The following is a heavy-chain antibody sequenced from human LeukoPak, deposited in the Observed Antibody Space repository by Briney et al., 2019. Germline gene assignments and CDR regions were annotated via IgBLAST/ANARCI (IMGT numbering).Heavy chain of an antibody. D-gene: IGHD5-18*01. CDR2: IYYSGST. V-gene: IGHV4-59*01. Sequence: PSETLSLTCTVSGGSISSNYWSWIRQPPGKGLEWIGYIYYSGSTNYNPSLKSRVTISVDTSKNQFSLKLSSVTAADTAVYYCARVSYSYVNDAFDIWGQGTMVTVSS. CDR1: GGSISSNY. CDR3: ARVSYSYVNDAFDI. J-gene: IGHJ3*02.